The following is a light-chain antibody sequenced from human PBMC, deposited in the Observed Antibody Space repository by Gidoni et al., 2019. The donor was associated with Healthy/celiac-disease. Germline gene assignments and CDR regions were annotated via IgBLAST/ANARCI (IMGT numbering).Light chain of an antibody. Sequence: DLQITQSPSSLSASVGDRVTITCQASQDISNYLNWYHQKPGKAPKLLIYDASNLETGVPSRFSGSGSGTDFTFTISSLQPEDIETYYCQQYDNLPLTFGGGTKVEIK. CDR1: QDISNY. CDR2: DAS. J-gene: IGKJ4*01. CDR3: QQYDNLPLT. V-gene: IGKV1-33*01.